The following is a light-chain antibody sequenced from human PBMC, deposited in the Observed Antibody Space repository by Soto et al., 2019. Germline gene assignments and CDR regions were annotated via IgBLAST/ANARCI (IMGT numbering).Light chain of an antibody. CDR1: SSNIGGNS. CDR2: DDD. V-gene: IGLV1-51*01. J-gene: IGLJ1*01. Sequence: QSVLTQPPSVSAAPGQKVTISCSGSSSNIGGNSVSWYQQLPGTAPKLLIYDDDKRPSGIPDRFSGSKSGTSATLGITGFQAEDEADYYCQTYDISLSGSYVFGTGTKVTVL. CDR3: QTYDISLSGSYV.